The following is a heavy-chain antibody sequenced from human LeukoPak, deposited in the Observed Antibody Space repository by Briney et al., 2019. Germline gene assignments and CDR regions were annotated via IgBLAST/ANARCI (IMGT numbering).Heavy chain of an antibody. D-gene: IGHD5-24*01. CDR3: AKDLAEMATIIDY. Sequence: GGSLRLSCAASGFTFSSYAMSWIRQAPEKGLEWVSAISGSGGSTYYADSVKGRFTISRDNSKNTLYLQMNSLRAEDTAVYYCAKDLAEMATIIDYWGQGTLVTVSS. CDR2: ISGSGGST. CDR1: GFTFSSYA. J-gene: IGHJ4*02. V-gene: IGHV3-23*01.